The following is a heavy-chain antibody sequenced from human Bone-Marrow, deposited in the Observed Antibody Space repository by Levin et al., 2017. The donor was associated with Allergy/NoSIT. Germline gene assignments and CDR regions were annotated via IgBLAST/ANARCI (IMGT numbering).Heavy chain of an antibody. CDR3: ARAIAVGARDY. CDR2: INPYSGVT. J-gene: IGHJ4*02. CDR1: GYTFTGYY. D-gene: IGHD2-15*01. Sequence: KISCEVSGYTFTGYYIHWVRQAPGQGLEWVAWINPYSGVTNYAQDFQERVTVTTDASINTAYMDFNSLRFNDTAVYYCARAIAVGARDYWGQGTLVSVSS. V-gene: IGHV1-2*02.